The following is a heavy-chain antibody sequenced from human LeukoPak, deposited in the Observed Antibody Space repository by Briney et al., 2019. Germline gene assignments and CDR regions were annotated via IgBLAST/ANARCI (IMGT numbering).Heavy chain of an antibody. CDR1: GFTFSSYA. J-gene: IGHJ6*03. Sequence: GGSLRLSCAASGFTFSSYAMHWVRQAPGKGLEWVAVISYDGSNKYYADSVKGRFTISRDNSKNTLYLQMNSLKTEDTAVYYCRISGWSPRYYYYMDVWGKGTTVTISS. CDR2: ISYDGSNK. D-gene: IGHD6-19*01. V-gene: IGHV3-30*04. CDR3: RISGWSPRYYYYMDV.